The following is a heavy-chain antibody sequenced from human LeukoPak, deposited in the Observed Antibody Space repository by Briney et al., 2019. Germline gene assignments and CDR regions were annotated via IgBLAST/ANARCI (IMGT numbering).Heavy chain of an antibody. D-gene: IGHD3-3*01. Sequence: SETLSLTCTVSGGSISSGSYYWSWIRQPAGKGLEWIGRIYTSGSTNYNPSLKSRVTISVDTSKNQFSLKLSSVTAADTAVYYCATSRPGPGGFLEWLSPVYYMDVWGKGSTVTVSS. CDR2: IYTSGST. CDR1: GGSISSGSYY. CDR3: ATSRPGPGGFLEWLSPVYYMDV. J-gene: IGHJ6*03. V-gene: IGHV4-61*02.